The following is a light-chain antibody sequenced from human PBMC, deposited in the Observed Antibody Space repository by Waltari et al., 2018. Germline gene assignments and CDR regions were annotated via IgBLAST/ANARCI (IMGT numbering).Light chain of an antibody. CDR2: WAS. CDR1: QSVFYSPYNQNC. V-gene: IGKV4-1*01. Sequence: DIVMTQSPDSLAVSLGERATIKCKSSQSVFYSPYNQNCLAWYQQKPGQPPELLFYWASPRESGVPDRFSGSGSGTDFTLTISSLQAEDVAFYYCQQYYSSPWTFGQGTKVEVK. J-gene: IGKJ1*01. CDR3: QQYYSSPWT.